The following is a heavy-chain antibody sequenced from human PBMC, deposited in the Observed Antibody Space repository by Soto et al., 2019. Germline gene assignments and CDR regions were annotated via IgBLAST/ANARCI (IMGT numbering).Heavy chain of an antibody. CDR3: GRGRSGQIVVFY. D-gene: IGHD1-26*01. Sequence: ASVKVSCKASGYTFTGHYIHWVRQAPEQGPEWMGEIGPEGGATRYAQKFQGRVTMTRDMSITTVYMELNNLSPDDTAVYFCGRGRSGQIVVFYWGQGTPVTVSS. CDR1: GYTFTGHY. V-gene: IGHV1-2*02. CDR2: IGPEGGAT. J-gene: IGHJ4*02.